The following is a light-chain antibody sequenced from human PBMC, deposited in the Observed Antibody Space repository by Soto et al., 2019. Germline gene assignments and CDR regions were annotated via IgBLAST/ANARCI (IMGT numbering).Light chain of an antibody. V-gene: IGLV2-14*03. J-gene: IGLJ2*01. CDR2: DVD. CDR1: YSDVGGYNS. Sequence: QSALTQPASVSGSPGQPITISCTGSYSDVGGYNSVSWYQQHPGKAPKLMIYDVDNRPSGVSNRFSGSKSGNTASLTISGLQTEDEADYYCGSYTTSDTLALGGGTKLTVL. CDR3: GSYTTSDTLA.